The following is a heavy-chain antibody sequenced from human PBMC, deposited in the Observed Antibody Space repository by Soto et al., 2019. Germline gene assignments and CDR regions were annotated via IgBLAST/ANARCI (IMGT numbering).Heavy chain of an antibody. Sequence: SVKVSFKASGGTFSSYAISWVRQAPGQGLEWMGGIIPIFGTANYAQKFQGRVTITADESTSTAYMELSSLRSEDTAVYYCASRKSHLYFDYWGQGTLVTVSS. CDR3: ASRKSHLYFDY. CDR2: IIPIFGTA. V-gene: IGHV1-69*13. CDR1: GGTFSSYA. J-gene: IGHJ4*02.